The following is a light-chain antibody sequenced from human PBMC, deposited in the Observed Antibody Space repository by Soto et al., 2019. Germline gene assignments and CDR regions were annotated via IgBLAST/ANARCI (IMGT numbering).Light chain of an antibody. CDR2: EVS. CDR1: SSDVGGYNY. CDR3: SSFGGSNHVV. J-gene: IGLJ2*01. V-gene: IGLV2-8*01. Sequence: QSVLTQPPSAFGSPGQSVTISCTGTSSDVGGYNYVSWYQQHPGKAPKLIIYEVSKRPSGVPDHFSGSKSGNTASLTVSGLQADDEADYYCSSFGGSNHVVFGGGTKLTVL.